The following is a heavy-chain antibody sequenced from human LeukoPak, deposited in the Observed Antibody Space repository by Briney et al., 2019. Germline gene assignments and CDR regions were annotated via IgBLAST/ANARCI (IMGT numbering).Heavy chain of an antibody. V-gene: IGHV3-30*04. CDR3: AREIRGYYAAY. CDR2: ISYDGSFQ. Sequence: PGGSLRLSCAASGFNFVNYAMHWVRRAPGKGLDWVALISYDGSFQSYADSVKGRFTISRDSSTNTVSLQMNSLRDEDTAMYYCAREIRGYYAAYWGQGILVTVSS. D-gene: IGHD3-3*01. CDR1: GFNFVNYA. J-gene: IGHJ4*02.